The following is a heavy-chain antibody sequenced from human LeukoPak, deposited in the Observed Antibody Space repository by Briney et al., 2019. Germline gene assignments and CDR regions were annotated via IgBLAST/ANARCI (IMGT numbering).Heavy chain of an antibody. V-gene: IGHV1-2*02. Sequence: ASVTVSCKASGYTFTGYYMHWVRQAPGQGLEWMGWINPNSGGTNYAQKFQGRVTMTRDTSISTAYMELSRLRSDDTAVYYCASGYCSSTSCYGFAYYYGMDVWGQGTTVTVSS. D-gene: IGHD2-2*03. J-gene: IGHJ6*02. CDR2: INPNSGGT. CDR1: GYTFTGYY. CDR3: ASGYCSSTSCYGFAYYYGMDV.